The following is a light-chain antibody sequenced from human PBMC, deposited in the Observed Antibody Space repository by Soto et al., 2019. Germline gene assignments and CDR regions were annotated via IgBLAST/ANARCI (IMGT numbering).Light chain of an antibody. CDR3: QHYYSPPYT. CDR1: QSVLFSANNKNY. V-gene: IGKV4-1*01. Sequence: IVMTQSPDSLAVSLGERATINCKSSQSVLFSANNKNYLAWYQQKPGQPPKLLIYWASIRESGVPDRFSGVGSETDFTLTISSLQAEDVAVYYCQHYYSPPYTFGQGTKLEIK. J-gene: IGKJ2*01. CDR2: WAS.